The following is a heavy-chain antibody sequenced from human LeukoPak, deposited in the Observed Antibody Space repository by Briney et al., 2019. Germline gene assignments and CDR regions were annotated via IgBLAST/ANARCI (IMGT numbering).Heavy chain of an antibody. CDR2: IIPKFSTA. Sequence: SVKVSCKASGGTFSRDAINWVRQAPGQGLEWMGGIIPKFSTANYAQKFQGRVTITADESTSTAYMELNSLRSEVTAVYYCARGIYYNSGSHPPYLDYWGQGTLVTVSS. CDR1: GGTFSRDA. J-gene: IGHJ4*02. CDR3: ARGIYYNSGSHPPYLDY. V-gene: IGHV1-69*01. D-gene: IGHD3-10*01.